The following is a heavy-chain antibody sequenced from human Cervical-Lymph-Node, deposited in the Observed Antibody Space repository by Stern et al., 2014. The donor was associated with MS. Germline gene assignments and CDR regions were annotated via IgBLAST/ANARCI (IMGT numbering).Heavy chain of an antibody. CDR1: GYTFSSYV. CDR3: ARDEGYCTNGVCYLDYYFEH. CDR2: INTKTGNP. D-gene: IGHD2-8*01. J-gene: IGHJ4*02. Sequence: QVQLVQSESELKKPGASVKVSGKASGYTFSSYVMNWVRQAPGQGLEWMGWINTKTGNPTYAQGFTGRFVFSLDTSDSTAYLQISGLKPEDTAVYYCARDEGYCTNGVCYLDYYFEHWGQGTLVTVSS. V-gene: IGHV7-4-1*02.